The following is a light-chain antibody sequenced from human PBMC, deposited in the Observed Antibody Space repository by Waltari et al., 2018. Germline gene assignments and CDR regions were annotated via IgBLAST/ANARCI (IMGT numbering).Light chain of an antibody. CDR3: QKYDSAPLT. V-gene: IGKV1-27*01. Sequence: DMQMTQSPSSLSVSLGDRFTITCRASQDISNFFAWYQQKPGKVPKFLIYGASSLQSGVPSRFSGSGSGTDFTLTINSLHPEDVGVYYCQKYDSAPLTFGGGTRVDIK. J-gene: IGKJ4*01. CDR2: GAS. CDR1: QDISNF.